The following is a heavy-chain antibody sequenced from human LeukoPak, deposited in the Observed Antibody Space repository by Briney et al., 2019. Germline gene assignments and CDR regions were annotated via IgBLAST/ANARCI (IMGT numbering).Heavy chain of an antibody. J-gene: IGHJ4*02. CDR1: GFILNIYA. Sequence: GGSLRLSCAASGFILNIYAMHWVRQAPGKGLEWVAFISFNGDKTHLADSVRGRFTISRDNARNSLYLQMNSLRDEDTAVYYCARDFRYRDSSGYYSFDYWGQGTLVTVSS. CDR3: ARDFRYRDSSGYYSFDY. V-gene: IGHV3-30-3*01. D-gene: IGHD3-22*01. CDR2: ISFNGDKT.